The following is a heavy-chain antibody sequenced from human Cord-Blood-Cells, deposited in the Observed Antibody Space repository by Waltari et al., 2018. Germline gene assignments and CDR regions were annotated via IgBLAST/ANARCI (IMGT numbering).Heavy chain of an antibody. CDR2: FDPEDGET. V-gene: IGHV1-24*01. CDR1: GYTLTELS. D-gene: IGHD3-10*01. J-gene: IGHJ4*02. Sequence: QVQLVQSGAEVKKPGASVKVSCKVSGYTLTELSMHWVRQAPGKGLEWMGGFDPEDGETIYAQKFQGRVTMTEDTSTDTAYMELSSLGAEDTAVYYCATASAEGYGSGSYYGYWGQGTLVTVSS. CDR3: ATASAEGYGSGSYYGY.